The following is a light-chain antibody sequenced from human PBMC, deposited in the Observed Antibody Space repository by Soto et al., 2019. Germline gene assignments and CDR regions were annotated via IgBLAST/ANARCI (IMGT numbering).Light chain of an antibody. Sequence: DVQMTQSPSSLSASVGDRVTITCRASQGIAPYLAWFQQKPGKVPKLLIYAASTLQTGGPSRFSGSGSGTDFTLTISSLQPEDVGTYYCQQYNSAPLTFGGGTKVEIK. CDR1: QGIAPY. CDR3: QQYNSAPLT. V-gene: IGKV1-27*01. CDR2: AAS. J-gene: IGKJ4*01.